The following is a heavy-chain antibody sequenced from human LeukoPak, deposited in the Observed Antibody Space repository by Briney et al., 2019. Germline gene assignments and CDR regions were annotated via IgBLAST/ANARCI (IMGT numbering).Heavy chain of an antibody. CDR2: ISGSGGST. V-gene: IGHV3-23*01. CDR1: GFTFSSYA. D-gene: IGHD3-10*01. Sequence: GGSLRLSCAASGFTFSSYAMSWVRQAPGKGLEWVSAISGSGGSTYYADSVKGRFTISRDNSKNTLYLQMNSLRAEDTAVYYCAKEYYGSGSYQTDAFDIWGQGTMVTVSS. CDR3: AKEYYGSGSYQTDAFDI. J-gene: IGHJ3*02.